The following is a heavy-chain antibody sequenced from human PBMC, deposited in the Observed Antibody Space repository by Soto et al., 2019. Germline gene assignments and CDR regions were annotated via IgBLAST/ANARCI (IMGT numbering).Heavy chain of an antibody. CDR3: ARVDSSGWYSNYYYYGMDV. V-gene: IGHV1-69*01. CDR2: IIPIFGTA. J-gene: IGHJ6*02. Sequence: QVQLVQSGAEVKKPGSSVKVSCKASGGTFSSYAISWVRQTPGQGLEWMGGIIPIFGTANYAQKFQGRVTITADESTSTAYMELSSLRSEDTAVYYCARVDSSGWYSNYYYYGMDVWGQGTTVTVSS. CDR1: GGTFSSYA. D-gene: IGHD6-19*01.